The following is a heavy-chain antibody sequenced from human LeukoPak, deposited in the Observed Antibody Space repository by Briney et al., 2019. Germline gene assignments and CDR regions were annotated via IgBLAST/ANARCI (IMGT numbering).Heavy chain of an antibody. V-gene: IGHV3-7*03. CDR3: ARKACGMDV. CDR2: IKQDGSEK. CDR1: GFTFSNYW. Sequence: QPGGSLRLSCAASGFTFSNYWMSWVRQAPGKGLEWVANIKQDGSEKYYVDSVKGRFTISRDDAKNSLYLQMNSLRVEDTAFYYCARKACGMDVWGKGTTVTVSS. J-gene: IGHJ6*04.